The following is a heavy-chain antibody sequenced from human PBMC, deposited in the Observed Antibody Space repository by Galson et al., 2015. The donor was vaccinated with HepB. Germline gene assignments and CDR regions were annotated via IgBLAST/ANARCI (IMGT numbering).Heavy chain of an antibody. CDR1: GFTFGDYY. CDR2: ISSSSSYT. D-gene: IGHD1-26*01. V-gene: IGHV3-11*06. J-gene: IGHJ6*02. CDR3: AREGGSHGRRYYYYGMDV. Sequence: SLRLSCAASGFTFGDYYMSWTRQAPGKGLEWVSYISSSSSYTNYADSVKGRFTISRDNAKNSLYLQMNSLRAEDTAVYYCAREGGSHGRRYYYYGMDVWGQGTTVTVSS.